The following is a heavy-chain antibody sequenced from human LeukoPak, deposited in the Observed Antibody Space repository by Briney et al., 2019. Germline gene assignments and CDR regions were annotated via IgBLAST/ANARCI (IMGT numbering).Heavy chain of an antibody. CDR3: ARGAIVLMVYTGYYMDV. J-gene: IGHJ6*03. CDR1: GGSFSGYF. Sequence: PSETLSLTCAVYGGSFSGYFWSWIRQPPGKGLEWIGEINHSGTTNYNPSLKSRVTISVDTSKNQFSLKLSSVTAADTAVYYCARGAIVLMVYTGYYMDVWGKGTTVTVSS. V-gene: IGHV4-34*01. D-gene: IGHD2-8*01. CDR2: INHSGTT.